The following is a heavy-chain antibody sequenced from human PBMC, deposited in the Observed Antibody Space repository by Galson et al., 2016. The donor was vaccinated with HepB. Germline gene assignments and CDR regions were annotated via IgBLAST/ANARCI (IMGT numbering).Heavy chain of an antibody. V-gene: IGHV3-9*02. CDR3: AKDSGAYYYDSSGHRRNAFDV. D-gene: IGHD3-22*01. Sequence: SLRLSCAASGFTSEHYAMHWVRQAPGKGLEWVSGISWNSGSIGYADSVKGRFTISSDNAKNSLYLQMNSLRAEDTALYYCAKDSGAYYYDSSGHRRNAFDVWGQGTVVTVSS. CDR2: ISWNSGSI. J-gene: IGHJ3*01. CDR1: GFTSEHYA.